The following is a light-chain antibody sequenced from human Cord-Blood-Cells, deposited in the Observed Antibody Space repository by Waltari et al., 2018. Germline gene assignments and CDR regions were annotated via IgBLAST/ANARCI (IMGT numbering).Light chain of an antibody. J-gene: IGKJ4*01. Sequence: DIQMTQSPSSLSASVGDRVTITCQASQDSSNYLNWYQQKPGKAPKLLIYDASNLETGVPSRFSGSGSRTDLTFTISSLQPEDIATYYCQQYDNLPLTFGGGTKVEIK. V-gene: IGKV1-33*01. CDR3: QQYDNLPLT. CDR1: QDSSNY. CDR2: DAS.